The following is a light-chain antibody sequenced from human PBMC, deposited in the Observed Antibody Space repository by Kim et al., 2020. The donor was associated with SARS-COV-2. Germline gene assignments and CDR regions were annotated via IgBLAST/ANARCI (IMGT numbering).Light chain of an antibody. J-gene: IGKJ2*01. Sequence: LSPGERGTLSCRASQSVSNSYIAWYQQKPGQAPSLLIYGASNRATGIPDRFSGSGSGTDFTLTISRLEPEDFAVYYCQQYGSSPYTFGQGTKLEI. CDR1: QSVSNSY. CDR3: QQYGSSPYT. V-gene: IGKV3-20*01. CDR2: GAS.